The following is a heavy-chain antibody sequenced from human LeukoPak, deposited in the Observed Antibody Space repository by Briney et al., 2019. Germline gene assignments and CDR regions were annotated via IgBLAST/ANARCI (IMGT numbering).Heavy chain of an antibody. D-gene: IGHD2-2*02. Sequence: PSETLSLTCAVYGGSFSGYYWSWIRQPAGKGLEWIGRIYTSGSTNYNPSLKSRVTMSVDTSKNQFSLKLSSVTAADTAVYYCARHRIYCSSTSCYMYYFDYWGQGTLVTVSS. CDR1: GGSFSGYY. CDR2: IYTSGST. V-gene: IGHV4-59*10. CDR3: ARHRIYCSSTSCYMYYFDY. J-gene: IGHJ4*02.